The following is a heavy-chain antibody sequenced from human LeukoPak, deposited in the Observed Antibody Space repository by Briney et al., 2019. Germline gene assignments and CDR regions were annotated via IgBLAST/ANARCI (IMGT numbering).Heavy chain of an antibody. CDR1: GYTFTSYG. Sequence: ASVKVSCKASGYTFTSYGISWVRQAPGQGLEWMGWISAYNGNTNYAQKLQGRGTMTTDTSTSTAYLELRSLRYDDTAVYYCARWAGYYYDSSGYYVDYWGQGTLVTVSS. J-gene: IGHJ4*02. CDR2: ISAYNGNT. D-gene: IGHD3-22*01. V-gene: IGHV1-18*01. CDR3: ARWAGYYYDSSGYYVDY.